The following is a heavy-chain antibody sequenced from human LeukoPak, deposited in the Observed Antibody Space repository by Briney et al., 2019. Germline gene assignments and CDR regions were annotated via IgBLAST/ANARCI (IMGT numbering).Heavy chain of an antibody. CDR2: IYYSGST. Sequence: SETLSLTCTVSGGSISSYYWSWVRQPPGKGLEWIGFIYYSGSTNYNPSLKSRVTISVDTSKNQFSLKLSSVTAADTAVYYWARVPRGYTYGSERYFDLWGRGTLVTVSS. J-gene: IGHJ2*01. CDR3: ARVPRGYTYGSERYFDL. D-gene: IGHD5-18*01. CDR1: GGSISSYY. V-gene: IGHV4-59*01.